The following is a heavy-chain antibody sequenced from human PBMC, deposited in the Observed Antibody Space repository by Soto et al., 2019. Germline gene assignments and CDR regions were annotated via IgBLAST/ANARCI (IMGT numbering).Heavy chain of an antibody. CDR1: GFTFRNYN. V-gene: IGHV3-21*06. D-gene: IGHD2-21*01. Sequence: EVQLVESGGGLVKAGGSLRLFCTASGFTFRNYNMNWVRQAPGKGLECVSSISTGGAYMFYADSVKGRFTISRDNAQNSLVLQIDSPRAEDTAVYYCARDIASPGGDYFDSWGQGTLVTVSS. J-gene: IGHJ4*02. CDR3: ARDIASPGGDYFDS. CDR2: ISTGGAYM.